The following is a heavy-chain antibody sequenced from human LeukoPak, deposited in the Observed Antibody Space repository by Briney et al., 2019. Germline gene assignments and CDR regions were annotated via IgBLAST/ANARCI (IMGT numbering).Heavy chain of an antibody. Sequence: GASVKASCKASGYTFTSYYMHWVRQAPGQGLEWMGIINPSGGSTSYAQKFQGRVTMTRDTSTSTVYMELSSLRSEDTAVYCCARDLRSSRRINGYDYWGQGTLVTVSS. V-gene: IGHV1-46*01. CDR3: ARDLRSSRRINGYDY. CDR2: INPSGGST. D-gene: IGHD2-15*01. J-gene: IGHJ4*02. CDR1: GYTFTSYY.